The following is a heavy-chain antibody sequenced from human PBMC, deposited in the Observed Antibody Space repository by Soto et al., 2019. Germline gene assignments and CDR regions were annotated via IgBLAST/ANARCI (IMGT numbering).Heavy chain of an antibody. D-gene: IGHD6-13*01. V-gene: IGHV6-1*01. CDR2: TYYRSKWYN. CDR3: ARMYSSSWSNWFDP. Sequence: PSQTLSLTYAISGDSVSSNSAAWNWIRKSPSRGLEWLGRTYYRSKWYNDYAVSVKSRITINPDTSKNQFSLQLNSVTPEDTAVYYCARMYSSSWSNWFDPWGQGTLVTVSS. CDR1: GDSVSSNSAA. J-gene: IGHJ5*02.